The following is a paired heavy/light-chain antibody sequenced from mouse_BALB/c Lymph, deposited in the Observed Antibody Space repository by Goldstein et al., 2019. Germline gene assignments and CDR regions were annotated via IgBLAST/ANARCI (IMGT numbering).Light chain of an antibody. CDR3: QHSWEIPWT. J-gene: IGKJ1*01. CDR1: QSVSTSSYSY. V-gene: IGKV3-7*01. Sequence: DIVLTQSPASLAVSLGQRATISCRASQSVSTSSYSYMHWYQQKPGQPPKLLIKYASNLESGVPARFSGSGSGTDFTLNIHPVEEEDTATYYCQHSWEIPWTFGGGTKLEIK. CDR2: YAS.
Heavy chain of an antibody. V-gene: IGHV8-12*01. Sequence: QVTLKESGPGILQSSQTLNLTCSLSGFSLSTAGVGVSWIRQPSGKGLEWLTHIFWDDDKRYNPSLKSRLTISKENSRNQVFLKITSVDTADTATYYCAFITTSTFAYWGQGTLVTVSA. CDR2: IFWDDDK. CDR1: GFSLSTAGVG. CDR3: AFITTSTFAY. J-gene: IGHJ3*01. D-gene: IGHD1-1*01.